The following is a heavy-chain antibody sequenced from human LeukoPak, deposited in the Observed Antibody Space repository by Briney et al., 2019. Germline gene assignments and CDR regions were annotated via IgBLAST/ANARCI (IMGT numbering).Heavy chain of an antibody. Sequence: GGSLRLSCAASGFTFSSYGMHWVRQAPGKGLEWVSSISSTSAYIYYGDSMKGRFTVSRDNAKMSLYLQVNSLRAEDTGVYYCARDYSSSSLRVMDYYYMDVWGKGTTVTVSS. CDR3: ARDYSSSSLRVMDYYYMDV. V-gene: IGHV3-21*01. CDR2: ISSTSAYI. CDR1: GFTFSSYG. D-gene: IGHD6-6*01. J-gene: IGHJ6*03.